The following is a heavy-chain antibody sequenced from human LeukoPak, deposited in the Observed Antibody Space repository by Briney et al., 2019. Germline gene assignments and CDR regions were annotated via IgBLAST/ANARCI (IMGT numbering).Heavy chain of an antibody. CDR2: IYTSGSSDYRST. V-gene: IGHV4-61*02. CDR3: ATARTSCSSSTCGMAFDI. J-gene: IGHJ3*02. D-gene: IGHD2-2*01. Sequence: SETLSLTCTVSGGSISSGAYYWSWIRQPAGKGLEWIGRIYTSGSSDYRSTNYNPSLQSRVTLSIDASKRHFSLTLSSVTAADTAIYFCATARTSCSSSTCGMAFDIWGQGTKVTVSS. CDR1: GGSISSGAYY.